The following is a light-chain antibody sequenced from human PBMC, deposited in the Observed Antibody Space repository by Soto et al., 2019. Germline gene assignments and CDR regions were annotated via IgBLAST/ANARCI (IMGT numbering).Light chain of an antibody. CDR3: GTWDGSLSGGV. CDR2: DNN. V-gene: IGLV1-51*01. CDR1: WSNIGRNY. J-gene: IGLJ3*02. Sequence: QSVLTQPPSVSAAPGQNVTISCFGSWSNIGRNYVSWYQQFPGTGPKLLIFDNNKRPSGIPDRFSGSKSGTSGTLGITGLPTADEADYYCGTWDGSLSGGVFGGGTKLTVL.